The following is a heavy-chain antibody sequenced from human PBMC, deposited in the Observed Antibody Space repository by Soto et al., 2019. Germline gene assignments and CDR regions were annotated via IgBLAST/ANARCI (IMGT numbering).Heavy chain of an antibody. CDR1: GFTFSSYA. J-gene: IGHJ4*02. Sequence: QVQLVESGGGVVQPGRSLRLSCAASGFTFSSYAMHWVRQAPGKGLEWVAVISYDGSNKYYADSVKGRFTISRDNFKNTLYLQMNSLRAEDTAVYYCARLPSSSGRAHFDYWGQGTLVTVSS. CDR3: ARLPSSSGRAHFDY. CDR2: ISYDGSNK. D-gene: IGHD2-15*01. V-gene: IGHV3-30-3*01.